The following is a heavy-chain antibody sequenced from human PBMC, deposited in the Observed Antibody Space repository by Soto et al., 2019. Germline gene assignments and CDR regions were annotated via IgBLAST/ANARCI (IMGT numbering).Heavy chain of an antibody. CDR1: GYTFTSYA. D-gene: IGHD3-3*01. J-gene: IGHJ4*02. CDR3: AREKGLEWLLHPLDY. CDR2: INAGNGNT. Sequence: QVQLVQSGAEEKKPGASVKVSCKASGYTFTSYAMHWVRQAPGQRLEWMGWINAGNGNTKYSQKFQGRVTITRDTSASTAYMELSSLRSEDTAVYYCAREKGLEWLLHPLDYWGQGTLVTVSS. V-gene: IGHV1-3*05.